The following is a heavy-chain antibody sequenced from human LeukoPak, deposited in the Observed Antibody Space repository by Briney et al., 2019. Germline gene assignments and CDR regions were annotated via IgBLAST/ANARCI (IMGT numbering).Heavy chain of an antibody. D-gene: IGHD3-10*01. Sequence: GGSLRLSCAASGFTFSNYGMHWVRQAPGKGLEWVAVIWYDGSNKYYADSVKGRFTISRDNSKNTLYLQMNSLRAEDTAVYYCARQVITMVRGADHAYDYWGQGTLVTVSS. CDR3: ARQVITMVRGADHAYDY. CDR2: IWYDGSNK. CDR1: GFTFSNYG. V-gene: IGHV3-33*01. J-gene: IGHJ4*02.